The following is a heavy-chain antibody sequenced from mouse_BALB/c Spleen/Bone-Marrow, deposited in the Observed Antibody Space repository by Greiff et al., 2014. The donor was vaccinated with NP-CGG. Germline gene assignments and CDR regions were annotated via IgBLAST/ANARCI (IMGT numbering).Heavy chain of an antibody. J-gene: IGHJ4*01. Sequence: QVQLQQSGAELAKPGASVKLSCKASGFTFNSYNMHWVKETPGQGLEWIGAIYPGNGDTSYNQKFKGKATLTADKSSSTAYMQLNRRTSKDSAIYYYAGGRYDNYLYYAMDYWGQGTSVTVSS. CDR3: AGGRYDNYLYYAMDY. CDR1: GFTFNSYN. V-gene: IGHV1-12*01. D-gene: IGHD2-10*02. CDR2: IYPGNGDT.